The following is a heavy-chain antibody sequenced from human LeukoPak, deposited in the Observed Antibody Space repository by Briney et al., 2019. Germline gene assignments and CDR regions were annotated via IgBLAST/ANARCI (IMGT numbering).Heavy chain of an antibody. Sequence: PSETLSLTCTVSGGSISSSSYYWGWIRQPPGKGLEWIGTFYHTGSTYYNPSLKSRVTVSADTSKNQFSLRLSSVTAADTAFYYCARHLRYNWNPAYFDFWGQGTLVTVSS. CDR1: GGSISSSSYY. CDR3: ARHLRYNWNPAYFDF. V-gene: IGHV4-39*01. CDR2: FYHTGST. J-gene: IGHJ4*02. D-gene: IGHD1-20*01.